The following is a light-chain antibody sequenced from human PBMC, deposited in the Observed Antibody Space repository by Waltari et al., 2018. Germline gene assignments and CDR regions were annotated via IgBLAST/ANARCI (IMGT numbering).Light chain of an antibody. CDR2: KAS. Sequence: TCRASQSIVGWLAWYQQKPGKAPNLLIYKASNLESGVPSRFSGSGSGTEFTLTISSLQPDDFATYYCQQYKSYSLTFGQGTKVEIK. V-gene: IGKV1-5*03. CDR3: QQYKSYSLT. CDR1: QSIVGW. J-gene: IGKJ1*01.